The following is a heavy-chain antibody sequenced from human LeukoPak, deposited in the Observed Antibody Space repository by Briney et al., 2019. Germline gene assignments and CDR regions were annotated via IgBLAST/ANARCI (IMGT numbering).Heavy chain of an antibody. CDR2: TYTRGNS. J-gene: IGHJ3*02. CDR3: ARGGRGSAAVVAPRSFDI. D-gene: IGHD3-22*01. V-gene: IGHV3-53*01. CDR1: GFDVSSHH. Sequence: HSGGSLRLSCAASGFDVSSHHMVWVRQAPGKGLEWVSVTYTRGNSYYTDSVKGRFIISRDTSKNTMDLQVNSLRPEDSALYFCARGGRGSAAVVAPRSFDIWGQGTMVAVSS.